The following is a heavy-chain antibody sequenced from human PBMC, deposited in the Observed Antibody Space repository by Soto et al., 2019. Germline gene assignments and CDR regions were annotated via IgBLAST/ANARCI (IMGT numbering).Heavy chain of an antibody. CDR3: ARDVGGSGSYEVY. Sequence: QVQLVESGGGVVQPGRSLRISCAASGFTFSSYAMHWVRQAPGKGLEWVAVISYDGSNKYYADSVKGRFTISRDNSKNTLYLQMNSLRAEDTAVYYCARDVGGSGSYEVYWGQGTLVTVSS. CDR1: GFTFSSYA. CDR2: ISYDGSNK. J-gene: IGHJ4*02. D-gene: IGHD3-10*01. V-gene: IGHV3-30-3*01.